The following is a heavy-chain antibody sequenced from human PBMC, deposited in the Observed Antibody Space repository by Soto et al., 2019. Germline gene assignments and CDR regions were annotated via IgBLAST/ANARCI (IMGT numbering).Heavy chain of an antibody. CDR1: GFTFSSYW. D-gene: IGHD1-7*01. CDR3: ARGDGDNWNYDREIEFDY. V-gene: IGHV3-74*01. J-gene: IGHJ4*02. Sequence: GGSLRLSCAASGFTFSSYWMHWVRQAPGKGLVWVSRINSDGSSTSYADSVKGRFTISRDNAKNTLYLQMNSLRAEDTAVYYCARGDGDNWNYDREIEFDYWGQGTLVTVSS. CDR2: INSDGSST.